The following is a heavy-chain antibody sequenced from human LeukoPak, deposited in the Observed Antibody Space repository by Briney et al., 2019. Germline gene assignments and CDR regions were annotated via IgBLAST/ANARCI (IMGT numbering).Heavy chain of an antibody. CDR2: MNPNSGNT. CDR3: ARGGSGSYYNGDDY. D-gene: IGHD3-10*01. Sequence: GSVKVSCKASGYTFTSYDINWVRQATGQGLEWMGWMNPNSGNTGYAQKFQGRVTMTRNTSISTAYMELSSLRSEDTAVYYCARGGSGSYYNGDDYWGQGTLVTVSS. CDR1: GYTFTSYD. J-gene: IGHJ4*02. V-gene: IGHV1-8*01.